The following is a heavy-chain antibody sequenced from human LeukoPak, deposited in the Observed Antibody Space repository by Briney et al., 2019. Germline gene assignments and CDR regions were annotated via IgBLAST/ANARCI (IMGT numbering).Heavy chain of an antibody. J-gene: IGHJ4*02. D-gene: IGHD5-12*01. CDR3: ARSSSGYADY. CDR1: GGSITSSSHY. Sequence: SETLSLTCTVSGGSITSSSHYWGWIRQPPGQGLQWIGLIYYDGSAYYNLSLKSRLTISIDTSKSQFSLQLSSVTAADTAVYYCARSSSGYADYWGQGTLVTVSS. V-gene: IGHV4-39*07. CDR2: IYYDGSA.